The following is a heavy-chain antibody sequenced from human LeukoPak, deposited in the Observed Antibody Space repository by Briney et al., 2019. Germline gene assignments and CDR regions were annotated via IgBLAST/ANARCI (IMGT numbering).Heavy chain of an antibody. CDR1: GFTFSSYS. CDR3: ARGCGGSCYPAADY. D-gene: IGHD2-15*01. CDR2: ISSSSSYI. Sequence: GGSLRLSCAASGFTFSSYSMNWVRQAPGKGLEWVSSISSSSSYIYYADSVKGRFTISRDNAKNSLYLQMNSLRAEDTAVYYCARGCGGSCYPAADYWGQGTLVTVSS. J-gene: IGHJ4*02. V-gene: IGHV3-21*01.